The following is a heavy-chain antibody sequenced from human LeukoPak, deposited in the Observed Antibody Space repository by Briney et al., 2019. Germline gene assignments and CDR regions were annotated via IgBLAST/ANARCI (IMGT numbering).Heavy chain of an antibody. CDR1: GFTFSSYA. CDR2: ISGSGGST. J-gene: IGHJ4*02. D-gene: IGHD4-17*01. V-gene: IGHV3-23*01. CDR3: APTTVTTGDYFDY. Sequence: PGGSLRLSCAASGFTFSSYAMSWVRQAPGKGLEWVSAISGSGGSTYYADSVKGRFTISRDNSKNTLYLQMNSLGAEDTAVYYCAPTTVTTGDYFDYWGQGTLVTVSS.